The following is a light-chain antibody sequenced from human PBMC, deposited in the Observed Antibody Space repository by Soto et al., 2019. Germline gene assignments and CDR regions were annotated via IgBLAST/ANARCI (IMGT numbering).Light chain of an antibody. V-gene: IGLV1-51*02. J-gene: IGLJ3*02. CDR3: GSWDTSLHTGV. CDR1: SSNMGNKY. CDR2: EDN. Sequence: QSVLTQPPSVSAAPGQTVTISCSGSSSNMGNKYVSWYQQLPGTAPKLLIYEDNKRPSGIPDRFSGSKSGTSATLGITGLQTGDEADYYCGSWDTSLHTGVFGGGTKLTVL.